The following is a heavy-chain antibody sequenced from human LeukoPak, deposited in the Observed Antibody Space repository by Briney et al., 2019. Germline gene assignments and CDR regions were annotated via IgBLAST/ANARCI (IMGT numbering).Heavy chain of an antibody. V-gene: IGHV3-30*14. CDR1: GFTFSSYA. Sequence: GGSLRLSCAASGFTFSSYAMHWVREAPGRGLEWVAVISYDGSNKYYADSVKGRFTISRDNAKRSVYLQMNSLGVEDTAVYYCARDIHSVAFDISGQGTMVTVSS. CDR3: ARDIHSVAFDI. CDR2: ISYDGSNK. J-gene: IGHJ3*02.